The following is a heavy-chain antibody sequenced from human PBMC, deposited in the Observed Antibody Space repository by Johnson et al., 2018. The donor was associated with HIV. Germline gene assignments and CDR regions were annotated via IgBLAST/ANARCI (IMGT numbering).Heavy chain of an antibody. CDR1: GFTFSSYV. D-gene: IGHD5-18*01. CDR3: ARNRPVSYGYRGAFDF. CDR2: ISSTGTTI. V-gene: IGHV3-48*03. Sequence: VQLVESGGGVVQPGRSLRLSCAASGFTFSSYVMHWVRQAPGKGLDWVSYISSTGTTIYYADSVKGRFTISRDNAMKSLYLQINSLRAEDTAVYYCARNRPVSYGYRGAFDFWGQGTMVTVSS. J-gene: IGHJ3*01.